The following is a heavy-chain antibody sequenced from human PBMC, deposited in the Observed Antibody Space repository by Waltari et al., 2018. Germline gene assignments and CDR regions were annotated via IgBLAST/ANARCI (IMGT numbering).Heavy chain of an antibody. V-gene: IGHV4-39*01. CDR1: GGSLTTNTYF. J-gene: IGHJ5*02. D-gene: IGHD2-15*01. Sequence: QLQLQESGPRLVKPSETLSLPCTVSGGSLTTNTYFWAWIRQPPGKGLEWIGSVYYSGSNDYNESLKSRVTISVDTSKNQFSLNLSSVTAADTAVYYCASQDAAAVAYWFDPWGQGTPVTVSS. CDR3: ASQDAAAVAYWFDP. CDR2: VYYSGSN.